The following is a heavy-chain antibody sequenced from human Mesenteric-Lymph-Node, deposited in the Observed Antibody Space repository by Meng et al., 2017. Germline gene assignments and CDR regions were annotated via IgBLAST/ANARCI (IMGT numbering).Heavy chain of an antibody. CDR2: IHDSGST. CDR1: GGSISSGGYY. CDR3: ARDSEYSSGWYAWYYFDY. V-gene: IGHV4-31*03. Sequence: QVQLQEVGRRLVKPSQTLSLTCTVSGGSISSGGYYWGWIRQHPGKGLEWIGYIHDSGSTYYNPSLKSRVTISVDTSKNQFSLKLSSVTAADTAVYYCARDSEYSSGWYAWYYFDYWGQGTLVTVSS. J-gene: IGHJ4*02. D-gene: IGHD6-19*01.